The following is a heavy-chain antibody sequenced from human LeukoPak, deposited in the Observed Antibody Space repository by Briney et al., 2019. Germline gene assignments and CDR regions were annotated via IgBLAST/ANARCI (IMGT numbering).Heavy chain of an antibody. V-gene: IGHV4-59*08. J-gene: IGHJ3*02. Sequence: PSETLSLTCTVSGGSISNYYWSWIRQPPGKGLECIGYFYYSGSTNYNPSLKSRVTISVDTSKSQFPPKLTSVTAADTAVYYCARLGQPNAFDIWGQGTMVTVSP. CDR3: ARLGQPNAFDI. CDR1: GGSISNYY. D-gene: IGHD3-16*01. CDR2: FYYSGST.